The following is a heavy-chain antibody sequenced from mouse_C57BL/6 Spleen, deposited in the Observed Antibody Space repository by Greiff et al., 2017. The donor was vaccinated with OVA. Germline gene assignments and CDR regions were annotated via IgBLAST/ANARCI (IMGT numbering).Heavy chain of an antibody. CDR3: ARRTGYWFAY. D-gene: IGHD4-1*01. J-gene: IGHJ3*01. CDR1: GYTFTDYN. Sequence: VQLQQSGPELVKPGASVKISCKASGYTFTDYNMDWVKQSHGKSLEWIGDINPNNGGTISNQKFKGKATLTVDKSSSTAYMELGSLTSEDTAVYYCARRTGYWFAYWGQGTLLTVSA. V-gene: IGHV1-18*01. CDR2: INPNNGGT.